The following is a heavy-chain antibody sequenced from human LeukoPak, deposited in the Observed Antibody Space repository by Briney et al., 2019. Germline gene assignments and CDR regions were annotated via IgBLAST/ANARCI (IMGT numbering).Heavy chain of an antibody. V-gene: IGHV3-21*01. D-gene: IGHD6-13*01. CDR2: ISSSSSYI. CDR3: ARRGIAAASHAGPDAFDI. J-gene: IGHJ3*02. CDR1: GFTFSSYS. Sequence: GGSLRLSCAASGFTFSSYSMNWVRQAPGKGLEWVSSISSSSSYIYYVDSVKGRFTISRDNAKNSLYLQMNSLRAEDTAVYYCARRGIAAASHAGPDAFDIWGQGTMVTVSS.